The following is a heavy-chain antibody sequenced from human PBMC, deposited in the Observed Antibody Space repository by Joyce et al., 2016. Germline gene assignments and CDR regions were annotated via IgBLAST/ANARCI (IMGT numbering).Heavy chain of an antibody. CDR3: ARDEAFYDFWYGYYKVY. CDR2: INPKSGAT. J-gene: IGHJ4*02. Sequence: QVQLVQSGAEMKKPGASVTVSCKAYGFTFTDYYIHWVRQAPGQGLEWMGWINPKSGATNYTQKFQGRITMTRDTSISTAYMELGRLRSDDTAVYYCARDEAFYDFWYGYYKVYWGQGTLVTVSS. D-gene: IGHD3-3*01. CDR1: GFTFTDYY. V-gene: IGHV1-2*02.